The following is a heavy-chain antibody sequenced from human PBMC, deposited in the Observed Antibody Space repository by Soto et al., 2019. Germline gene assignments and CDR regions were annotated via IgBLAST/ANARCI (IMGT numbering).Heavy chain of an antibody. CDR3: ATSPFLYLQTPSSSAEYFQH. J-gene: IGHJ1*01. V-gene: IGHV3-23*01. CDR2: ISGSGGST. D-gene: IGHD6-6*01. Sequence: EVQLLESGGGLVQPGGSLRLSCAASGFTFSSYAMSWVRQAPGKGLEWVSAISGSGGSTYYADSVKGRFTISRDNSKNTLYLQMNSLRAEDTAVYYCATSPFLYLQTPSSSAEYFQHWGQGTLVTVSS. CDR1: GFTFSSYA.